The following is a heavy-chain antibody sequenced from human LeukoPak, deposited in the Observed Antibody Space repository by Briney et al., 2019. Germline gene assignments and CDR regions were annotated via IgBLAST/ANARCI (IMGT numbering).Heavy chain of an antibody. J-gene: IGHJ4*02. Sequence: PSETLSLTCTVSGGSISSGSYYWGWIRQPPGKGLEWIGSIYYSGSTYYNPSLKSRVTISVDTSKNQFSLKLSSVTAADTAVYYCARGDSSSSFDYWGQGTLVTVSS. CDR3: ARGDSSSSFDY. D-gene: IGHD6-6*01. CDR2: IYYSGST. V-gene: IGHV4-39*07. CDR1: GGSISSGSYY.